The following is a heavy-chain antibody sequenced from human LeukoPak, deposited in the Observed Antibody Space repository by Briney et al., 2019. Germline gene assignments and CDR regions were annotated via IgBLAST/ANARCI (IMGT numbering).Heavy chain of an antibody. CDR3: AKDGSGWYRGNFDY. CDR2: ISGSGGST. CDR1: GFTFSSYA. Sequence: GGSLRLSCAASGFTFSSYAMSWVRQAPGKGLERVSPISGSGGSTYYADSVKGRFTISRENSKNTLYLQMNSLRAEDTAVYYCAKDGSGWYRGNFDYWGQGTLVTVSS. J-gene: IGHJ4*02. V-gene: IGHV3-23*01. D-gene: IGHD6-19*01.